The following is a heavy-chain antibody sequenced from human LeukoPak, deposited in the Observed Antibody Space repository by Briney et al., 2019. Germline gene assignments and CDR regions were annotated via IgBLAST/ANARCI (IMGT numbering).Heavy chain of an antibody. Sequence: GGSLRLSCAASGFAFSSYGMSWVRQAPGKGLEWVSAISGSGGSTYYADSVKGRFTISRDNSKNTLYLQMNSLRAEDTAVYYCARDLGQYYDTSDNWFDPWGQGTLVTVSS. CDR3: ARDLGQYYDTSDNWFDP. D-gene: IGHD3-22*01. V-gene: IGHV3-23*01. J-gene: IGHJ5*02. CDR1: GFAFSSYG. CDR2: ISGSGGST.